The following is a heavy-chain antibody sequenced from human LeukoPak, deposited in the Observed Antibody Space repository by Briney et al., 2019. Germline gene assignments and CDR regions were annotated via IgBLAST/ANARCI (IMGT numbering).Heavy chain of an antibody. CDR2: MYHSGDT. CDR1: GYSVSSGYY. D-gene: IGHD3/OR15-3a*01. Sequence: SETLSLTCTVSGYSVSSGYYWGWIRQPPGKGLEWIGSMYHSGDTYYNPSLKSRVTISVDTSKNQLSLKLSSVTAADTAVYYCARGAEIFGHFDYWGQGTLVTVSS. J-gene: IGHJ4*02. V-gene: IGHV4-38-2*02. CDR3: ARGAEIFGHFDY.